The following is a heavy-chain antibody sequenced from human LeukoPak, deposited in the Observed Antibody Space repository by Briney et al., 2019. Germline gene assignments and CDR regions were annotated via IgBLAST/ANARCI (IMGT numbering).Heavy chain of an antibody. CDR2: IYYSGST. CDR3: ARGGFPGYSTSWFY. D-gene: IGHD6-13*01. Sequence: SETLSLTCTVSGGSISSGDYYWSWIRQPPGKGLEWIGYIYYSGSTYYNPSLKSRVTISLDMSKNQFSLKVSSVTAADTAVYYCARGGFPGYSTSWFYWGQGTLVTVSS. V-gene: IGHV4-30-4*01. CDR1: GGSISSGDYY. J-gene: IGHJ4*02.